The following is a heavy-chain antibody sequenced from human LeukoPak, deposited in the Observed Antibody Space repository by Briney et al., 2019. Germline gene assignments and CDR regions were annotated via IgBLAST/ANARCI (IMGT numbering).Heavy chain of an antibody. J-gene: IGHJ6*03. Sequence: GGSLRLSCAASGFTFSSYTTNWVRQPPGKGLEWVSNIGTSTTTIYYADSVKGRFTISRDNAKNSLYLQMNSLRADDTAVYYCARFAAGGSYYYYMDVWGKGTTVTVSS. CDR3: ARFAAGGSYYYYMDV. CDR2: IGTSTTTI. D-gene: IGHD6-25*01. CDR1: GFTFSSYT. V-gene: IGHV3-48*01.